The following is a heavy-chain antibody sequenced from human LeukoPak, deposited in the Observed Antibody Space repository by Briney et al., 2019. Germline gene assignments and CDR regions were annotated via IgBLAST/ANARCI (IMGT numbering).Heavy chain of an antibody. CDR2: IKRDGSEK. V-gene: IGHV3-7*01. D-gene: IGHD4-17*01. CDR1: GFTFSDHS. CDR3: ARIPGDYGRSPLDY. Sequence: GGSLRLSCVASGFTFSDHSMMWVRQAPGKGLEWVANIKRDGSEKNYVDSVRGRFTVSRDNRENSLYLHLNSLRAEDTAVYYCARIPGDYGRSPLDYWGQGTLVTVFS. J-gene: IGHJ4*02.